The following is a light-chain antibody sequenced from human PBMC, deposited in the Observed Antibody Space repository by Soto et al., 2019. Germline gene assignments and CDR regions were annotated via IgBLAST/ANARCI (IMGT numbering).Light chain of an antibody. CDR3: RQYGSSPSYT. J-gene: IGKJ2*01. Sequence: EIVLTQSPGTLSLSPGERATLSCRASQSVSSSSYLAWYQQKPGQAPRLLIYGASSRATGIPDRFSGSGSATDFTLTISRLEPEDFEVYLCRQYGSSPSYTFGQGTKLEIK. V-gene: IGKV3-20*01. CDR2: GAS. CDR1: QSVSSSSY.